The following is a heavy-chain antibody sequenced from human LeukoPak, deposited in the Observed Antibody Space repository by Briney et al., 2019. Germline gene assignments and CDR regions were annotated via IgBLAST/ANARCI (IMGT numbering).Heavy chain of an antibody. V-gene: IGHV5-51*01. CDR2: IYPGDSDT. Sequence: GESLKISCKGSGYSFTSYWIGWVRQMPGKGLEWMGIIYPGDSDTRYGPSFQGQVTISADKSISTAYLQWSSLKASDTAMYYCARISRDGYNAYYYYYMDVWGKGTTVTVSS. J-gene: IGHJ6*03. CDR3: ARISRDGYNAYYYYYMDV. CDR1: GYSFTSYW. D-gene: IGHD5-24*01.